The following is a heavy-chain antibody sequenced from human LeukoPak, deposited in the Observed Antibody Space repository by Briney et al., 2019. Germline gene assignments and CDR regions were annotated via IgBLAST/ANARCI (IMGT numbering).Heavy chain of an antibody. CDR2: IYYTGKT. CDR3: AKEGLAGGFDP. J-gene: IGHJ5*02. CDR1: GGSISSYY. Sequence: KTSETLSLTCTVSGGSISSYYWSWIRQPPGKGLEWIGYIYYTGKTNYNPSLKSRVTISVDTSKSQFSLKLTSVTAADTAVYYCAKEGLAGGFDPWGQGTLVTVSS. V-gene: IGHV4-59*01. D-gene: IGHD3-10*01.